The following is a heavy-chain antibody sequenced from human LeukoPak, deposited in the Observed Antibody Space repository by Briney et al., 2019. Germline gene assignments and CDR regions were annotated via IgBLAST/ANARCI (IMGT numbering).Heavy chain of an antibody. CDR3: ARDLAGTENWFDP. CDR1: GYTFTGYY. Sequence: ASVTVSFKASGYTFTGYYMHWVRQAPGQGLEWMGWINPNSGGTNYAQKFQGRVTMTRDTSISTAYMELSRLRSDDTAVYYCARDLAGTENWFDPWGQGTLVTVSS. V-gene: IGHV1-2*02. D-gene: IGHD1-14*01. J-gene: IGHJ5*02. CDR2: INPNSGGT.